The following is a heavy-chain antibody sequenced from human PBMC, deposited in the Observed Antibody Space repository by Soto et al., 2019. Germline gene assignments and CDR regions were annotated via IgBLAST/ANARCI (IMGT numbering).Heavy chain of an antibody. CDR2: IYYSGST. J-gene: IGHJ5*02. Sequence: QLQLQESGPGLVKPSETLSLTCTVSGDSISSSSYYWGWIRQPPGKGLEWIGSIYYSGSTYYNPYLKSRFTISVDTSKNQFSLKLSSVTAADTAVYYCARHGSGSYYNNWFDPWGQGSLVTVSS. CDR1: GDSISSSSYY. CDR3: ARHGSGSYYNNWFDP. D-gene: IGHD3-10*01. V-gene: IGHV4-39*01.